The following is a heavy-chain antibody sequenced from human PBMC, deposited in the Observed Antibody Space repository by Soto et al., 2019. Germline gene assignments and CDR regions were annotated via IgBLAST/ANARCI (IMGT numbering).Heavy chain of an antibody. D-gene: IGHD4-4*01. V-gene: IGHV3-23*01. CDR2: ISGSGGST. CDR3: AKGATGPYYYYYYMDV. Sequence: GGSLRLSCAASGFTFSSYAMSWVRQAPGKGLEWVSAISGSGGSTYYADSVKGRFTISRDNSKNTLYLQMNSLRAEDTAVYYCAKGATGPYYYYYYMDVWGKGTTVTVSS. J-gene: IGHJ6*03. CDR1: GFTFSSYA.